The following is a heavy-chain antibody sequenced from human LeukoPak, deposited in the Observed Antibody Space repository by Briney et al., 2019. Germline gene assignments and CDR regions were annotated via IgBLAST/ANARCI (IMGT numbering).Heavy chain of an antibody. CDR1: GFTVSSNY. Sequence: GGSLRLSCAASGFTVSSNYMSWVRQGPGKGLECVSVISNDGDTYYADSVKGRFTISRDNAKNSLYLQMNSLSAEDTAVYYCARDHYLSYYYYYMDVWGKGTTVTVSS. V-gene: IGHV3-66*01. J-gene: IGHJ6*03. CDR2: ISNDGDT. D-gene: IGHD2/OR15-2a*01. CDR3: ARDHYLSYYYYYMDV.